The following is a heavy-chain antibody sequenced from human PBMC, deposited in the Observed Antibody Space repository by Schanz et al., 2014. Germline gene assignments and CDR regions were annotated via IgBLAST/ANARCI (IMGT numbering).Heavy chain of an antibody. Sequence: EVQLVESGGGLVQPGGSLRLSCAASGFTFGDYAMSWVRQAPGRGLEWVSAISGSGGSTYYADSVKGRFTISRDNSKNTVYIQMNSLRAEDTAVYYCAKGRFGELSAFDIWGQGTMVTVSS. V-gene: IGHV3-23*04. CDR3: AKGRFGELSAFDI. CDR2: ISGSGGST. CDR1: GFTFGDYA. J-gene: IGHJ3*02. D-gene: IGHD3-10*01.